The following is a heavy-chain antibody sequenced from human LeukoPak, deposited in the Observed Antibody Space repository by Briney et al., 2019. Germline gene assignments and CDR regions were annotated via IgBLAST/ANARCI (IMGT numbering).Heavy chain of an antibody. V-gene: IGHV3-23*01. J-gene: IGHJ6*03. CDR3: AKNGDRGAFCSGGTCYPYYYYYMDV. CDR2: ISAGGGST. CDR1: GFTFSSYA. Sequence: GGSLRFSCAASGFTFSSYAMSWVRQAPGKGLEWVSVISAGGGSTHYADSVKGRFTISRDNAKNSLYLQMNSLRAEDTAVYYCAKNGDRGAFCSGGTCYPYYYYYMDVWGKGTTVTISS. D-gene: IGHD2-15*01.